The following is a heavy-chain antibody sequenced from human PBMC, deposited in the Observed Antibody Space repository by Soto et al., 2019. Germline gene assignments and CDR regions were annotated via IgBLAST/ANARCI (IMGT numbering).Heavy chain of an antibody. V-gene: IGHV4-61*01. D-gene: IGHD6-13*01. CDR3: ARDPIAAAYYYYYGMDV. CDR2: IYYSGST. J-gene: IGHJ6*02. CDR1: GGSVSSGSYY. Sequence: NPSETLSLTCTVSGGSVSSGSYYWSWIRQPPGKGLEWIGYIYYSGSTNYNPSLKSRVTISVDTSKNQFSLKLSSVTAADTAVYYCARDPIAAAYYYYYGMDVWGQGTTVTVSS.